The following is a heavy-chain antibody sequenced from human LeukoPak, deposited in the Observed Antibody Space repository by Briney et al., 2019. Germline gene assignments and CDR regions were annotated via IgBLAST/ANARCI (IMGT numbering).Heavy chain of an antibody. D-gene: IGHD4-17*01. Sequence: PGGSLRLSCAASGFTFSSYSMNWVRQAPGKGLEWVSYISSSSSTIYYADSVKGRFTISRDNAKNSLYLQMNSLRAEDTAVYYCARDWGSEGSTTVTNFDYWRQGTLVTVSS. CDR1: GFTFSSYS. CDR3: ARDWGSEGSTTVTNFDY. CDR2: ISSSSSTI. V-gene: IGHV3-48*01. J-gene: IGHJ4*02.